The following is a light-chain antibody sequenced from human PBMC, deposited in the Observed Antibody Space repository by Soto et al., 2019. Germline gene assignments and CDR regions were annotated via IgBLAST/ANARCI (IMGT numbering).Light chain of an antibody. CDR1: QSISSY. Sequence: DIQMTQSPSSLSASVGDRVTITCRASQSISSYLNWYQQIPGKAPKLLIYAASSLQGGVPSRFSGSGSGTDFTLTISSLQPEDFASYYCHQSFRAPRTFGQGTK. V-gene: IGKV1-39*01. J-gene: IGKJ1*01. CDR2: AAS. CDR3: HQSFRAPRT.